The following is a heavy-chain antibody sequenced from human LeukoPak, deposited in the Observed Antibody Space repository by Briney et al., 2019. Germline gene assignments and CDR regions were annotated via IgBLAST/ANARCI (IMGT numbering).Heavy chain of an antibody. CDR3: ARANNLNYDFWSGYYY. D-gene: IGHD3-3*01. Sequence: ASVKVSCKTSGYTFTSFHINWVRQAPGQGLEWMGWISAYNGNTNYAQKLQGRVTMTTDTSTSTAYMELRSLRSDDTAVYYCARANNLNYDFWSGYYYWGQGTLVTVSS. J-gene: IGHJ4*02. V-gene: IGHV1-18*01. CDR1: GYTFTSFH. CDR2: ISAYNGNT.